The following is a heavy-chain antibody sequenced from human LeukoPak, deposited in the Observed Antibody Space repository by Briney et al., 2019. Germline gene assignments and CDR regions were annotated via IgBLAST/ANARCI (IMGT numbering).Heavy chain of an antibody. J-gene: IGHJ5*02. CDR3: TRERARTQSWVEFDL. CDR2: IYDDDRT. V-gene: IGHV3-53*05. CDR1: GFSVSGTL. Sequence: GGSLRLSCTASGFSVSGTLMDWVRQAPGKGLEWVSVIYDDDRTVYTDSVKGRFTISRDSSKNTVYLQMNSLRPDDSAVYYCTRERARTQSWVEFDLWGLGTLVTVSS. D-gene: IGHD4-11*01.